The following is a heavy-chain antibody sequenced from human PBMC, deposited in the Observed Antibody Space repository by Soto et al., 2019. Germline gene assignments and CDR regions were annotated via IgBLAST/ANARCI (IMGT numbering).Heavy chain of an antibody. Sequence: QVQLVQSGAEVTKPGSSVKVSCKASGGTFSSYAISWVRQAPGQGLEWMGGIIPISGTANYAQKFQVRVTITADETTSTAYMELSSLRSEDTAVYYCARSQGSSTSLEIYYYYYYGMDVWGQGTTVTVSS. J-gene: IGHJ6*02. CDR2: IIPISGTA. V-gene: IGHV1-69*01. CDR3: ARSQGSSTSLEIYYYYYYGMDV. D-gene: IGHD2-2*01. CDR1: GGTFSSYA.